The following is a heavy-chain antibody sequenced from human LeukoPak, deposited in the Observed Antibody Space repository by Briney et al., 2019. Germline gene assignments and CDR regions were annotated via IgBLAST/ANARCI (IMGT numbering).Heavy chain of an antibody. J-gene: IGHJ1*01. CDR1: GYTFTGYY. CDR3: ARSIAAAGNFGGY. Sequence: ASVKVSCKASGYTFTGYYMHWVRQAPGQGLEWMGRINPNSGGTNYAQKFQGRVTMTRDTSISTAYMELSRLRSDDTAVYYCARSIAAAGNFGGYWGQGTLVNVTS. CDR2: INPNSGGT. D-gene: IGHD6-13*01. V-gene: IGHV1-2*06.